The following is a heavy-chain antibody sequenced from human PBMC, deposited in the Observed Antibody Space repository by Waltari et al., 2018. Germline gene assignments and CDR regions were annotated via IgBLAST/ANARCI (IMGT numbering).Heavy chain of an antibody. J-gene: IGHJ5*02. Sequence: QVQLQQWGAGLLKPSETLSLTCAVYGGSFSGYYWSWIRQPPGKGLEWIGYIYYSGSTNYNPSLKSRVTISVDTSKNQFSLKLSSVTAADTAVYYCARIVVVVAAYYWFDPWGQGTLVTVSS. D-gene: IGHD2-15*01. CDR1: GGSFSGYY. V-gene: IGHV4-34*11. CDR2: IYYSGST. CDR3: ARIVVVVAAYYWFDP.